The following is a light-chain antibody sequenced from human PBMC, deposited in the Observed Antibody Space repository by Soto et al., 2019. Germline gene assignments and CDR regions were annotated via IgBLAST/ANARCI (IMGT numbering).Light chain of an antibody. CDR1: SSDVGGYNY. Sequence: QSALTQPPSASGSPGQSVTISCTGTSSDVGGYNYVSWCQQHPGKAPKLMIYEVTKRPSGVPDRFSGSKSGNTASLTVSGLQAEDEADYYCSSYAGRNNFYVFGTGTKVTVL. V-gene: IGLV2-8*01. CDR3: SSYAGRNNFYV. J-gene: IGLJ1*01. CDR2: EVT.